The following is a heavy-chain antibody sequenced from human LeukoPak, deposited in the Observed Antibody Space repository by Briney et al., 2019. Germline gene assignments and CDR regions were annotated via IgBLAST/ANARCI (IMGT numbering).Heavy chain of an antibody. CDR3: ARLCYYDSSGYHHYYYYMDV. CDR1: GGTFSSYA. D-gene: IGHD3-22*01. J-gene: IGHJ6*03. Sequence: GASVKVSCKASGGTFSSYAISWVRQAPGQGLEWMGWINPNSGGTNYAQKLQGRVTMTTDTSTSTAYMELRSLRSDDTAVYYCARLCYYDSSGYHHYYYYMDVWGKGTTVTISS. CDR2: INPNSGGT. V-gene: IGHV1-18*01.